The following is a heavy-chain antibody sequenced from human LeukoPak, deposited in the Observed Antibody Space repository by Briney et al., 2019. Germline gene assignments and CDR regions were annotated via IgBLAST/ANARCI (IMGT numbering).Heavy chain of an antibody. V-gene: IGHV1-69*04. CDR3: ARVHGDYPSYYYGMDV. J-gene: IGHJ6*02. CDR2: IIPILGIA. CDR1: GGTFISYA. D-gene: IGHD4-17*01. Sequence: GASVKVSCKASGGTFISYAISWVRQAPGQGLEWMGRIIPILGIANYAQKFQGRVTITADKSTSTAYMELSSLRSEDTAVYYCARVHGDYPSYYYGMDVWGQGTTVTVSS.